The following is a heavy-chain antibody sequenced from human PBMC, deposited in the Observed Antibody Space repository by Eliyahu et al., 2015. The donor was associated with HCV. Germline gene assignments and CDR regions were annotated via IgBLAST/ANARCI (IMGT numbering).Heavy chain of an antibody. V-gene: IGHV4-39*01. CDR3: ARHGPLKLGYCTNGVCPMDV. Sequence: QLQLQESGPGLVKPSETLSLXCTVSGGSIXSSSYYWGWIRQPPGKGLEWIGSIYYSGSTYYNPSLKSRVTISVDTSKNQFSLKLSSVTAADTAVYYCARHGPLKLGYCTNGVCPMDVWGQGTTVTVSS. J-gene: IGHJ6*02. CDR2: IYYSGST. D-gene: IGHD2-8*01. CDR1: GGSIXSSSYY.